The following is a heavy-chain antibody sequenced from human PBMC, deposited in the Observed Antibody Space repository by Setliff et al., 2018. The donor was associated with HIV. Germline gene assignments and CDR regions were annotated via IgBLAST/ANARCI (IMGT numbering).Heavy chain of an antibody. CDR2: MNPNSGNT. CDR1: GYTFTSYD. V-gene: IGHV1-8*02. D-gene: IGHD3-3*01. J-gene: IGHJ4*02. Sequence: ASVKVSCKASGYTFTSYDINWVRQATGQGLEWMGWMNPNSGNTGYAQKFQGRVTMTRNTSISTAYMELSSLRSDDTAMYYCARASIDFWSGFYHWGQGTLVTVSS. CDR3: ARASIDFWSGFYH.